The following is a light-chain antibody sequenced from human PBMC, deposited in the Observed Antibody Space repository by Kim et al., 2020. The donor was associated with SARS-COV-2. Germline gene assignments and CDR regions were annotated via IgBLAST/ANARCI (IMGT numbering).Light chain of an antibody. J-gene: IGKJ2*01. CDR2: DAS. CDR3: QQRTNWPMYT. CDR1: HSVSRF. V-gene: IGKV3-11*01. Sequence: EIVLTQSPATLSLSPGERATLSCRASHSVSRFVFWYQQKPGQAPRLLMSDASNRATGIPARFSAGGSGTDFTLTISSLEPEDFAVYYCQQRTNWPMYTFGQGTKLEI.